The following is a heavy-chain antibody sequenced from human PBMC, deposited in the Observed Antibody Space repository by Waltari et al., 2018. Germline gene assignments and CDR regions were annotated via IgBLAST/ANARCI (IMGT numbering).Heavy chain of an antibody. CDR3: ARDNGDSSVDY. CDR2: IYYSGTT. CDR1: GGSISRGGSY. D-gene: IGHD3-22*01. Sequence: QVQLQESGPGLVKPSETLSLTCTVSGGSISRGGSYWSWIRQPPGKGLEWMGYIYYSGTTYYNPSIKSRITISVDTSKNLFSLKLSSVTAADTAVYYCARDNGDSSVDYWGQGTLVTVSS. V-gene: IGHV4-31*03. J-gene: IGHJ4*02.